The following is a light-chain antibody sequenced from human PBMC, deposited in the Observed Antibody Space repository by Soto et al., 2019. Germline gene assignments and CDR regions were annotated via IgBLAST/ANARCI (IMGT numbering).Light chain of an antibody. V-gene: IGLV2-23*01. CDR2: EGS. CDR1: SSDVGSYNL. J-gene: IGLJ1*01. CDR3: CSYAGSRYYV. Sequence: QSVLTQPASVSGSPGQSITISCTGTSSDVGSYNLVSWCQQHPGKAPKLMIYEGSERPSGVSNRFSGSKSGNTASLTISGLQAEDEADYYCCSYAGSRYYVFGTGTKVTVL.